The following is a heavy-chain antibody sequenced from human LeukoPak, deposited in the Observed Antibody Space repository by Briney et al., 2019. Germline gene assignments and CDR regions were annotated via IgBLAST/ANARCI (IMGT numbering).Heavy chain of an antibody. Sequence: SETLSLTCAVYGGSFSGYYWSWIRQPPGKGLEWIGEINHSGSTNYNPSLKSRVTISVDTSKNQFSLKLSSVTAADTAVYYCAAPYYATYYFDYWGQGTLVTVSS. CDR1: GGSFSGYY. V-gene: IGHV4-34*01. CDR3: AAPYYATYYFDY. J-gene: IGHJ4*02. CDR2: INHSGST. D-gene: IGHD2/OR15-2a*01.